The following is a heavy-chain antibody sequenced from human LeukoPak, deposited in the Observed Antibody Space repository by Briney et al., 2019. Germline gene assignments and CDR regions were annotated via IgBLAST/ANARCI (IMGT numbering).Heavy chain of an antibody. CDR2: ISGSGGST. CDR3: AKSHIKVIVGAPYYFDY. CDR1: GFTFSSYA. Sequence: PGGSLRLSCAASGFTFSSYAMSWVRQAPGKGLEWVSAISGSGGSTYYADSVKGRFTISRDNSKNTLYLQMNSLRAEDTAVYYCAKSHIKVIVGAPYYFDYWGQGTLVTVPS. D-gene: IGHD1-26*01. V-gene: IGHV3-23*01. J-gene: IGHJ4*02.